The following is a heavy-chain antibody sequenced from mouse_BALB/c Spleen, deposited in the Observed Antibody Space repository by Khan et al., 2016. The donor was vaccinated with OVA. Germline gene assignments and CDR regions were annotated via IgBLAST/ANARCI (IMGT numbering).Heavy chain of an antibody. CDR1: GYSFTGYF. D-gene: IGHD1-1*01. CDR2: INPHFGET. J-gene: IGHJ2*01. CDR3: ARIYGSDFDY. Sequence: EVQLQQSGPELVKPGASVKISCKASGYSFTGYFMHWVMQSHGKSLEWIGRINPHFGETFYNQKFVGKATLTVDESSSTAHMELRGQASEDSAVYYCARIYGSDFDYWSQGTTLTVSS. V-gene: IGHV1-20*02.